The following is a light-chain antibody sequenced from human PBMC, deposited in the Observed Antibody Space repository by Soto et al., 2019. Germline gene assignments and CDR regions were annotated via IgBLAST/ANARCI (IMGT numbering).Light chain of an antibody. Sequence: EIVMTQSPATLSLSPGQRATLSCRASQSVSGKLAWYQQRPGQAPRLLIYSASTRATGIPARFSGSGSGTEFTLTISSLQSEDFAVYYCHQYNHWLTWTFGQGTKVDIK. CDR3: HQYNHWLTWT. CDR2: SAS. J-gene: IGKJ1*01. V-gene: IGKV3-15*01. CDR1: QSVSGK.